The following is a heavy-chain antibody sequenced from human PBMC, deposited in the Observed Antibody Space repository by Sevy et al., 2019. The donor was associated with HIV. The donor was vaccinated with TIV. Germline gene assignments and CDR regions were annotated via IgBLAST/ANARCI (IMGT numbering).Heavy chain of an antibody. Sequence: GGSLRLSCAASGFTFSSYAMSWVRQAPGKGLEWVSAISGSGNTYYADSVKGRFIISRDNPKNTLFLQMNSLRAEDTAVYYCAKDRSHIIMIRGVVIFDYWGQGTLVTVSS. CDR3: AKDRSHIIMIRGVVIFDY. CDR2: ISGSGNT. CDR1: GFTFSSYA. D-gene: IGHD3-10*01. J-gene: IGHJ4*02. V-gene: IGHV3-23*01.